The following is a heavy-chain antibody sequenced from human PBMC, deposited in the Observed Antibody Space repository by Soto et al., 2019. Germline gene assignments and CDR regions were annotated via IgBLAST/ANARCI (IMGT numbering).Heavy chain of an antibody. D-gene: IGHD2-2*01. Sequence: SSETLSLTCIVSGGFISGYYRSWIRRPPGRGLELIGYIQYSGTTNYNPSLKSRATISVDPSKNQFSLNLSSVTAADTALYYCARFTSSEKRWFDSWGQGTLVTVSS. J-gene: IGHJ5*01. CDR2: IQYSGTT. V-gene: IGHV4-59*01. CDR3: ARFTSSEKRWFDS. CDR1: GGFISGYY.